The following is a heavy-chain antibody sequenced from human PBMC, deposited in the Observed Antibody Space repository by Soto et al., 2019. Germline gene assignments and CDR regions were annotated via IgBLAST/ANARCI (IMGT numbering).Heavy chain of an antibody. Sequence: SETLSLTCTVSGGSISSSSYYWGWIRQPPGKGLEWIGSIYYSGSTYYNPSLKSRVTISVDTSKNQFSLKLSSVTAADTAVYYCATNIVVVVAAWIPGWFDPWGQGTLVTVSS. CDR1: GGSISSSSYY. CDR3: ATNIVVVVAAWIPGWFDP. V-gene: IGHV4-39*01. J-gene: IGHJ5*02. D-gene: IGHD2-15*01. CDR2: IYYSGST.